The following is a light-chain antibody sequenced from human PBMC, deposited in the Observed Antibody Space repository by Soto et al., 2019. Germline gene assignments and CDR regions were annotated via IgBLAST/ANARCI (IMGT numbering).Light chain of an antibody. CDR1: QSVSSTY. Sequence: EIVLTQSPGTLSLSPGERATLSCRASQSVSSTYLAWYKQKPGQAPRHLIYGASSRATGIPDRFSGSGSWSDFNLSISRLELGDFGVYYCQQDGRSPPWTFGQGTKVEIK. J-gene: IGKJ1*01. CDR2: GAS. V-gene: IGKV3-20*01. CDR3: QQDGRSPPWT.